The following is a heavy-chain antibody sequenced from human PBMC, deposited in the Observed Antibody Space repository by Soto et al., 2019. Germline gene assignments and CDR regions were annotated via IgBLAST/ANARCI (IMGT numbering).Heavy chain of an antibody. CDR1: GYTFTSYD. CDR2: MNPNSGNT. J-gene: IGHJ4*02. CDR3: ARGSAHYDILTTPFGY. Sequence: ASVKVSCKASGYTFTSYDINWVRQATGQGLEWMGWMNPNSGNTGYAQKFQGRVTMTRNTSISTAYMELSSLRSEDTAVYYCARGSAHYDILTTPFGYWGQGTLVTVSS. D-gene: IGHD3-9*01. V-gene: IGHV1-8*01.